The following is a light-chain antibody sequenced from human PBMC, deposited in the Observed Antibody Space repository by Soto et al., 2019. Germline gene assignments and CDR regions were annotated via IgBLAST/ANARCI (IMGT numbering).Light chain of an antibody. CDR3: QQRSNWPPWT. CDR2: DAS. Sequence: EIVLTQSPATLSLSPGERATLSCRASQSVSSYLAWYQQKPGQAPRILIYDASNRATGIPARFSGSGSGTDFTLTISSPEPEDFAVYYCQQRSNWPPWTVGQGTKVEIK. J-gene: IGKJ1*01. V-gene: IGKV3-11*01. CDR1: QSVSSY.